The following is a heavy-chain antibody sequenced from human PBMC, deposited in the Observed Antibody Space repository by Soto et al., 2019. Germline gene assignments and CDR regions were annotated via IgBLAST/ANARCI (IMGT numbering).Heavy chain of an antibody. CDR1: GGSISSGGYS. D-gene: IGHD2-15*01. CDR3: AGVYCSGGRCYSGWFDP. CDR2: IYHSGST. J-gene: IGHJ5*02. V-gene: IGHV4-30-2*01. Sequence: PSETLSLTCAVSGGSISSGGYSWSWIGQPPGKGLEWIGYIYHSGSTYYNPSLKSRVTISVDRSKNQFSLKLSSVTAADTAVYYCAGVYCSGGRCYSGWFDPWGQGTLVTV.